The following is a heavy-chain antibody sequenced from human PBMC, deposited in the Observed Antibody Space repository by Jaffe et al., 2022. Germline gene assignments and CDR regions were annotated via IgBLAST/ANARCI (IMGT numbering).Heavy chain of an antibody. CDR3: ARDRAEYQLLSDYYYYYMDV. D-gene: IGHD2-2*01. CDR1: GYTFTGYY. V-gene: IGHV1-2*06. CDR2: INPNSGGT. J-gene: IGHJ6*03. Sequence: QVQLVQSGAEVKKPGASVKVSCKASGYTFTGYYMHWVRQAPGQGLEWMGRINPNSGGTNYAQKFQGRVTMTRDTSISTAYMELSRLRSDDTAVYYCARDRAEYQLLSDYYYYYMDVWGKGTTVTVSS.